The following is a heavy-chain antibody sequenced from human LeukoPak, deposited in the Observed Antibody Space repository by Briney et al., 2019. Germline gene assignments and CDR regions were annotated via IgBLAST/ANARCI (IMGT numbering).Heavy chain of an antibody. D-gene: IGHD2-2*01. J-gene: IGHJ3*02. V-gene: IGHV4-34*01. CDR3: ARLTHCSSTSCYPTKRHRNAFDI. Sequence: LETLSLTCAVYGGSFSGCYWSWIRQPPGKGLEWIGEINHSGSTNYNPSLKSRVTISVDTSKNQFSLKLSSVTAADTAVYYCARLTHCSSTSCYPTKRHRNAFDIWGQGTMVTVSS. CDR1: GGSFSGCY. CDR2: INHSGST.